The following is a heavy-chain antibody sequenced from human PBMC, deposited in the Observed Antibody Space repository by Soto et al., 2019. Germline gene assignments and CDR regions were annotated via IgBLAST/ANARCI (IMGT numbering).Heavy chain of an antibody. CDR1: GFTFSSYW. D-gene: IGHD4-17*01. CDR2: INSDGSST. V-gene: IGHV3-74*01. Sequence: HPGGSLRLSCAASGFTFSSYWMHWVRQAPGKGLVWVSRINSDGSSTSYADSVKGRFTISRDNAKNTLYLQMNSLRAEDTAVYYCARVSGDHRAGDAFDIWGQGSMFTVSS. CDR3: ARVSGDHRAGDAFDI. J-gene: IGHJ3*02.